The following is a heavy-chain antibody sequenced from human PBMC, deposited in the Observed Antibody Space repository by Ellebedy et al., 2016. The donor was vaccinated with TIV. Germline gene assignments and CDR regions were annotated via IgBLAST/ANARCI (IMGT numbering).Heavy chain of an antibody. CDR3: TRYGSGWSFDY. J-gene: IGHJ4*02. CDR1: GFTVSTNY. Sequence: GESLKISCAASGFTVSTNYMNWVRQAPGKGLEWVSVIYRGADGGDTYYADSVKGRFTISRDNAKNSLYLQMNSLRDEDTAVYYCTRYGSGWSFDYWGQGTLVTVSS. CDR2: IYRGADGGDT. D-gene: IGHD6-19*01. V-gene: IGHV3-53*01.